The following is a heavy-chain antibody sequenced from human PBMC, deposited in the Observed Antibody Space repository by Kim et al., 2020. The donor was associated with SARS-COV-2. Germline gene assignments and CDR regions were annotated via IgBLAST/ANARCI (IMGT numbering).Heavy chain of an antibody. V-gene: IGHV4-59*08. Sequence: NSNPSPKSRVTISVATSKHQFSLKLSSVTAADTAVYYCARHPVDYYGMDVWGQGTTVTVSS. CDR3: ARHPVDYYGMDV. J-gene: IGHJ6*02.